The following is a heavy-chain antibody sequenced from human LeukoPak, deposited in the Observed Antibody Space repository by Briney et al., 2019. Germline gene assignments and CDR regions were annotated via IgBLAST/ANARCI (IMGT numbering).Heavy chain of an antibody. CDR1: GFTVSSNY. CDR2: IYSGGST. Sequence: GGSLRLSCAASGFTVSSNYMSWVRQAPGKGLEGVSVIYSGGSTYYADSVKCRFTISRDNSKHTLYLQMNSLRAEDTAVYYRTRARTFGYGMDVWGQGTTVTVSS. V-gene: IGHV3-66*02. J-gene: IGHJ6*02. CDR3: TRARTFGYGMDV. D-gene: IGHD3-10*01.